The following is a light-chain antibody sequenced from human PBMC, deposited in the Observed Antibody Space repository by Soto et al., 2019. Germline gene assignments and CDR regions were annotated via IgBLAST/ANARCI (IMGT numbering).Light chain of an antibody. CDR1: SSDVGGYNY. Sequence: QSALTQPASVSGSPGQSITTSCTGTSSDVGGYNYVSWYQQHPGKAPKLMIYEVSNRPSGVSNRFPGSKSGNTASLTISGLQAEDEADYYCSSYTSSSTYVFGTGTKVTVL. J-gene: IGLJ1*01. CDR2: EVS. CDR3: SSYTSSSTYV. V-gene: IGLV2-14*01.